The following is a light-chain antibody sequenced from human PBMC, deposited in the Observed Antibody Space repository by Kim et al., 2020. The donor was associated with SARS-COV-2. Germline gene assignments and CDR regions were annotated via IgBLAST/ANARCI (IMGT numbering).Light chain of an antibody. J-gene: IGLJ3*02. Sequence: SSELTQDPAVSVALGQTVRITCQGDSLRSYYASWYQQKPGQAPVLVIYDKDNRPSGIPDRFSGSGSGNTASLTITGAQAEDEAGYYCNSRDNHTHHWVFG. V-gene: IGLV3-19*01. CDR1: SLRSYY. CDR2: DKD. CDR3: NSRDNHTHHWV.